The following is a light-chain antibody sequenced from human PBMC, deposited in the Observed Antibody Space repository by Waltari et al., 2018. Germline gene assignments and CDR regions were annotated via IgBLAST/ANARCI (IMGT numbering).Light chain of an antibody. J-gene: IGKJ4*01. V-gene: IGKV3-20*01. Sequence: GASSRVGRLSLCLLQQNPGQAPSLVIYGTSGRATGFPDSFSGSGSGTDFTLTISRLEPEDFAMYYCQQYDGSVLTFGGGTKVEL. CDR1: SRVGRLS. CDR3: QQYDGSVLT. CDR2: GTS.